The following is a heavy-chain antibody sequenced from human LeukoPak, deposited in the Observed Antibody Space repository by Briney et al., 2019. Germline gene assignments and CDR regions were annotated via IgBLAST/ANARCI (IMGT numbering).Heavy chain of an antibody. Sequence: PGGSLRLSCAASGFTFSSYGMHWVRQAPGKGLEWVAFIRYDGSNKYYADSVKGRFTISRDNSKNTLYLQMNSLRAEDTAVYYCAKDHALVVPAAGALRYFDYWGQGTLVTVSS. CDR1: GFTFSSYG. J-gene: IGHJ4*02. D-gene: IGHD2-2*01. CDR2: IRYDGSNK. CDR3: AKDHALVVPAAGALRYFDY. V-gene: IGHV3-30*02.